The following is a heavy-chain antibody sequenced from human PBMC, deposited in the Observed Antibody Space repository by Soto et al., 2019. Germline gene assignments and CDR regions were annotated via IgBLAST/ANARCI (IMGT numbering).Heavy chain of an antibody. CDR3: ARVLSTAMVSDYYYGMDV. J-gene: IGHJ6*02. Sequence: SETLSLTCTVSGGSISSGGYYWSWIRQHPGKGLEWIGYIYYSGSTYYNPSLKSRVTISVDTSKNQFSLKLSSVTAADTAVYYCARVLSTAMVSDYYYGMDVWGQGTTVTVS. D-gene: IGHD5-18*01. CDR2: IYYSGST. V-gene: IGHV4-31*03. CDR1: GGSISSGGYY.